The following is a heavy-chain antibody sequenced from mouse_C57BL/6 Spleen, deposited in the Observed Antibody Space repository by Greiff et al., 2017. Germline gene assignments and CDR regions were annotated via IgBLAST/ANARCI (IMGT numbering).Heavy chain of an antibody. V-gene: IGHV1-78*01. CDR1: GYTFTDHT. D-gene: IGHD2-4*01. CDR3: ARGGMITRIYYYAMDY. Sequence: VKLQESDAELVKPGASVKISCKVSGYTFTDHTIHWMKQRPEQGLEWIGYIYPRDGSTKYNEKFKGKATLTADKSSSTAYMQLNSLTSEDSAVYFCARGGMITRIYYYAMDYWGQGTSVTVSS. CDR2: IYPRDGST. J-gene: IGHJ4*01.